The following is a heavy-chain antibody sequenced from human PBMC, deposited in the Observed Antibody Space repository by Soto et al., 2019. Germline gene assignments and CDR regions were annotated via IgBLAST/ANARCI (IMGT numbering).Heavy chain of an antibody. V-gene: IGHV1-3*01. CDR2: INAGNGNT. J-gene: IGHJ4*02. Sequence: SAKVSCEASGYTFTSNALHWACQAPRKRLEWMGWINAGNGNTKYSQKFQGRVTITRDTSASTAYMELSSLRVEDTAVYYCAKSGAVLGFFESLFYDFDFWGQGTLVTVSS. CDR3: AKSGAVLGFFESLFYDFDF. D-gene: IGHD3-3*01. CDR1: GYTFTSNA.